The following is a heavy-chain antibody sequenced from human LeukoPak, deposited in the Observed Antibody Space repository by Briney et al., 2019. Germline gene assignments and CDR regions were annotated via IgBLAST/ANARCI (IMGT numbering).Heavy chain of an antibody. CDR1: GFTFSSYW. CDR2: FNSDGSST. CDR3: ATPTDYYDSSGYYSLAFDI. D-gene: IGHD3-22*01. Sequence: GGSLRLSCAASGFTFSSYWMHWVRQAPGTGLVWVSRFNSDGSSTSYADSVKGRFTISRDNAKNTLYLQMNSLRAEDTAVYYCATPTDYYDSSGYYSLAFDIWGQGTMVTVSS. J-gene: IGHJ3*02. V-gene: IGHV3-74*01.